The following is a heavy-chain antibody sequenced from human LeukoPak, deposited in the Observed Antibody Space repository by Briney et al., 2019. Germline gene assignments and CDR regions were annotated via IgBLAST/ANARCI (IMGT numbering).Heavy chain of an antibody. D-gene: IGHD3-22*01. V-gene: IGHV4-61*02. J-gene: IGHJ4*02. Sequence: TLSLTCTVSGGSISSGSYYWSWIRQPAGKGLEWIGRIYTSGSTYYNPSLKSRVTISVDTSKNQFSLKLSSVTAADTAVYYCASNYYDSSGYSTLPKNWGQGTLVTVSS. CDR1: GGSISSGSYY. CDR2: IYTSGST. CDR3: ASNYYDSSGYSTLPKN.